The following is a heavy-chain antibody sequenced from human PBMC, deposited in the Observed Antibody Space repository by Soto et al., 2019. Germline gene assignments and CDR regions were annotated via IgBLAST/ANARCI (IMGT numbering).Heavy chain of an antibody. Sequence: ASVKVSCKASGYTFTGYGISWVRQAPGQGLEWMGWISAYNGNTNYAQKLQGRVTMTTDTSTSTAYMELRSLRSDDTAVYYCARGTTVTTLTGWFDPWGQGTLVTSPQ. CDR3: ARGTTVTTLTGWFDP. CDR2: ISAYNGNT. V-gene: IGHV1-18*01. D-gene: IGHD4-17*01. CDR1: GYTFTGYG. J-gene: IGHJ5*02.